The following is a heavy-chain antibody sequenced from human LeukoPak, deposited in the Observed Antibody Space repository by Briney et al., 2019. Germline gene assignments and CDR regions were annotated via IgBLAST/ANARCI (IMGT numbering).Heavy chain of an antibody. J-gene: IGHJ4*02. D-gene: IGHD2-15*01. V-gene: IGHV3-11*01. CDR2: ISSSGSTI. CDR3: ARDQWACSGGSCYSGYFDY. CDR1: GFTFSDYY. Sequence: PGGSLRLSCAASGFTFSDYYMSWIRQAPGKGLEWVSYISSSGSTIYYADSVKGRFTISRDNAKNSLYLQMNSPRAEDTAVYYCARDQWACSGGSCYSGYFDYWGQGTLVTVSS.